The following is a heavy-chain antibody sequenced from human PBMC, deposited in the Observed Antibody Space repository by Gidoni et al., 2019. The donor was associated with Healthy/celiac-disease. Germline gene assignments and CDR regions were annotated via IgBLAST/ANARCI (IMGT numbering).Heavy chain of an antibody. CDR1: GYTFTSYY. J-gene: IGHJ6*02. CDR3: ARGGLPSYGDYGVDYYYYGMDV. D-gene: IGHD4-17*01. V-gene: IGHV1-46*03. Sequence: QVQLVQSGAEVKKPGASVKVSCKASGYTFTSYYMHWVRQAPGQGPEWMGIINPSGGSTSYAQKFQGRVTMTRDTSTSTVYMELSSLRSEDTAVYYCARGGLPSYGDYGVDYYYYGMDVWGQGTTVTVSS. CDR2: INPSGGST.